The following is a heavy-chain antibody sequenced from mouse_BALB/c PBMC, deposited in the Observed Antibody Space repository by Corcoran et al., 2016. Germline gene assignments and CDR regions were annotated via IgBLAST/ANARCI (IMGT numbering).Heavy chain of an antibody. CDR1: GYTFTNYG. Sequence: QIQLVQSGPELKKPGETVKISCKASGYTFTNYGMNWVKQAPGKGLKWMGWINTYTGEPTYADDVRGRFAFSLETSASTAYLQINNLKNEDMATYFCARRTGLYYFDYWGQGTTLTVSS. J-gene: IGHJ2*01. V-gene: IGHV9-1*02. CDR3: ARRTGLYYFDY. D-gene: IGHD6-1*01. CDR2: INTYTGEP.